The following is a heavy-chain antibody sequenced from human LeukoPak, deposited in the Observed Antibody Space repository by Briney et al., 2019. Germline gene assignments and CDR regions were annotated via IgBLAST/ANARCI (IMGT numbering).Heavy chain of an antibody. CDR1: GYTFTGYY. Sequence: GASVKVSCKASGYTFTGYYMHWVRQAPGQGLEWMGWINPNSGGTNYAQKFQGRVTMTRDTSISTAYMELSRLRSDDTAVYYCARTTEDCSSTSCYQYWFDPWGQGTLVTVSS. CDR2: INPNSGGT. D-gene: IGHD2-2*01. J-gene: IGHJ5*02. CDR3: ARTTEDCSSTSCYQYWFDP. V-gene: IGHV1-2*02.